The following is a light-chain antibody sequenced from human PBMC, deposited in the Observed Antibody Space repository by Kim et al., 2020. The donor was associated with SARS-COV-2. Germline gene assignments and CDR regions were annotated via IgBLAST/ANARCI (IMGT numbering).Light chain of an antibody. CDR1: QDISNY. CDR2: DAS. J-gene: IGKJ2*01. V-gene: IGKV1-33*01. Sequence: DIHMTQSPSSLSASVGDRVTITCQASQDISNYLNWYQQKPGKAPKLLIYDASNLETGVPSRFSGSGSGTDFTFTISSLQPEDIATYYCQQYDNLPPGFGQGTKLEI. CDR3: QQYDNLPPG.